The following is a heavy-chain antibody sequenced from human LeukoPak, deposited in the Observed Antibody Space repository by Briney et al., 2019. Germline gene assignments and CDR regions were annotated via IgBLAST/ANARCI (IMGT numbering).Heavy chain of an antibody. Sequence: GGSLRLSCAASGFTVSSNYMSWVRQAPGKGLEWVSVIYSGGSTYYADSVKGRFAISRDNSKNTLYLQMNSLRAEDTAVYYCARDPSGSYLYAFDIWGQGTMVTVSS. CDR2: IYSGGST. V-gene: IGHV3-53*01. CDR3: ARDPSGSYLYAFDI. D-gene: IGHD1-26*01. CDR1: GFTVSSNY. J-gene: IGHJ3*02.